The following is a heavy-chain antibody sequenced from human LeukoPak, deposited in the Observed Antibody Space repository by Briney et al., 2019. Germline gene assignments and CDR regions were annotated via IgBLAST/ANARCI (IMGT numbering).Heavy chain of an antibody. D-gene: IGHD5-18*01. CDR3: ARGTGYSYGPPNYYYYYMDV. CDR1: GGTFSSYG. Sequence: GASVKVSCKASGGTFSSYGISWVRQAPGQGLEWMGGIIPIFGTANYAQKFQGRVTITADESTSTAYMELSSLRSEDTAVYYCARGTGYSYGPPNYYYYYMDVWGKGTTVTISS. V-gene: IGHV1-69*13. J-gene: IGHJ6*03. CDR2: IIPIFGTA.